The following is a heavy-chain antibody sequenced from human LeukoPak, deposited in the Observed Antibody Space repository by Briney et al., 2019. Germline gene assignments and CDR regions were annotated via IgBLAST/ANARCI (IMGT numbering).Heavy chain of an antibody. D-gene: IGHD3-22*01. CDR1: GYTFTSYD. CDR3: ARVLTYYYDSSGYYSFDY. CDR2: ISAYNGNT. V-gene: IGHV1-18*01. J-gene: IGHJ4*02. Sequence: ASVKVSCKASGYTFTSYDINWVRQATGQGLEWMGWISAYNGNTNYAQKLQGRVTMTTDTSTSTAYMELRSLRSDDTAVYYCARVLTYYYDSSGYYSFDYWGQGTLVTVSS.